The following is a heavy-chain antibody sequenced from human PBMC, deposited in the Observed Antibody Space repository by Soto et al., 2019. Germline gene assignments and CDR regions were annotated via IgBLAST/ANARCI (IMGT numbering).Heavy chain of an antibody. Sequence: QVQLVQSGAEVKKPGASVKVSCKASGYTFTSYDINWVRQATGQGLEWMGWMNPNSGNTGYAQKFQGRVTMTRNTSISTAYRELSSLRSEDTAVYYCARVTGSYGDYAALGYYYYYMDVWGKGTTVTVSS. CDR2: MNPNSGNT. V-gene: IGHV1-8*01. CDR3: ARVTGSYGDYAALGYYYYYMDV. D-gene: IGHD4-17*01. J-gene: IGHJ6*03. CDR1: GYTFTSYD.